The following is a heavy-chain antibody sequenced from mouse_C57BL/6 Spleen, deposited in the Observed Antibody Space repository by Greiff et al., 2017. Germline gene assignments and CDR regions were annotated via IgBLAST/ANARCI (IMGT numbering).Heavy chain of an antibody. J-gene: IGHJ3*01. Sequence: VKLQQSGAELVKPGASVKISCKASGYAFSSYWMNWVKQRPGKGLEWIGWFYPGGGGTKYNGKFKGKATLTADKSSSTADRKLSRLTSEDAAVYFCARGDYYGRGGWFAYWGKGTLVTVSA. CDR1: GYAFSSYW. V-gene: IGHV1-80*01. D-gene: IGHD1-1*01. CDR3: ARGDYYGRGGWFAY. CDR2: FYPGGGGT.